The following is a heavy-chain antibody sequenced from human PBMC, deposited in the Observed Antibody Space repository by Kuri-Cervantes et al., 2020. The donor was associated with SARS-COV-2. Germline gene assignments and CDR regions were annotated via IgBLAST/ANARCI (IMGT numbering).Heavy chain of an antibody. CDR1: GFTFSDYY. Sequence: GESLKISCAASGFTFSDYYMSWIRQAPGKGLEWVSYISSSSSYTNYADSVKGRFTISRDNAKNSLYLQMNSLRAGDTAVYYCARVIQDAFDIWGQGTMVTVSS. V-gene: IGHV3-11*06. CDR2: ISSSSSYT. CDR3: ARVIQDAFDI. J-gene: IGHJ3*02.